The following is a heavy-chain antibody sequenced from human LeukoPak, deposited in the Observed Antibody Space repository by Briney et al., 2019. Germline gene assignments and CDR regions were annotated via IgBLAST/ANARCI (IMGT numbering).Heavy chain of an antibody. D-gene: IGHD2-15*01. CDR1: GYTFTGYY. CDR2: INPNSGGT. Sequence: ASVKVSCKASGYTFTGYYMHWVRQASGQGLEWMGRINPNSGGTNYAQKFQGRVTMTRDTSISTAYMERSRLRSDDTAVYYCARVGGYCSGGSCYSTPEYFQHWGQGTLVTVSS. CDR3: ARVGGYCSGGSCYSTPEYFQH. J-gene: IGHJ1*01. V-gene: IGHV1-2*06.